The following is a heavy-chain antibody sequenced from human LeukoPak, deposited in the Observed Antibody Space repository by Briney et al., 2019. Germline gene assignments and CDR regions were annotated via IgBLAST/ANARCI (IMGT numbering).Heavy chain of an antibody. Sequence: PGGSLRLSCAASGFTLSNFWINWVRLAPGKGLEWVASVKGDGGQTHFVDSVEGRFAVSTDNTKNSLHLQMNSLRVDDTALYFCARGGLSVPGRLDYWGQGALVIVSS. V-gene: IGHV3-7*01. J-gene: IGHJ4*02. CDR3: ARGGLSVPGRLDY. CDR2: VKGDGGQT. D-gene: IGHD6-19*01. CDR1: GFTLSNFW.